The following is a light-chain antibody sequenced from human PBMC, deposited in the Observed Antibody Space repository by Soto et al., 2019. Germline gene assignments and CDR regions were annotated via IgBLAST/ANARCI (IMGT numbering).Light chain of an antibody. Sequence: DIVMTQSPDSLPVSLGERATINCKSSQSVLYSSSSKNCLVWYQQKPGQPPKVLIYWASTRESGVTDRFSGSGSGTDFTLTSSNLQAYDVAVYYCLQHCNSPYTFGHGTKLEI. CDR2: WAS. CDR1: QSVLYSSSSKNC. CDR3: LQHCNSPYT. J-gene: IGKJ2*01. V-gene: IGKV4-1*01.